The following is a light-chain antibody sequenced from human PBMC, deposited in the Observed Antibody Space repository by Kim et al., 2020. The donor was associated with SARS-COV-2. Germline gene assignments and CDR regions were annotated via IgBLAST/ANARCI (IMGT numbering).Light chain of an antibody. CDR2: DVS. J-gene: IGLJ3*02. CDR1: SSDAGGYNY. V-gene: IGLV2-14*03. CDR3: SSYTSSSTGV. Sequence: QSALTQPASVSGSPGQSITISCTGTSSDAGGYNYVSWYQQHPGKAPKLMIYDVSNRPSGVSNRFSGSKSGNTASLTISGLQAEDEADYYCSSYTSSSTGVFGGGTQLTVL.